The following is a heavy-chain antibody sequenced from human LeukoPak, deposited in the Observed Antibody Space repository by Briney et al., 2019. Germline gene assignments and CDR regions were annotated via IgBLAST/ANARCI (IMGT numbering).Heavy chain of an antibody. Sequence: GGSLRLSCAASGFTFSSYDMHWVRQATGKGLEWVSAIGTAGDTYYPGSVKGRFTISRENAKNTLYLQMGSLRAEDMAVYYCARSSGYSYGYRAYFQHWGQGTLVTVSS. CDR3: ARSSGYSYGYRAYFQH. CDR2: IGTAGDT. D-gene: IGHD5-18*01. V-gene: IGHV3-13*01. CDR1: GFTFSSYD. J-gene: IGHJ1*01.